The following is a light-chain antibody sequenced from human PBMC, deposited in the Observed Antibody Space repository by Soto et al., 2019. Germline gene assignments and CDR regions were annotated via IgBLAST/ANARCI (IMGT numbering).Light chain of an antibody. Sequence: QSALTQPASVSGSPGQSITISCTGTSIDVGGYNYVSWYQQHPGKAPKLMIYDVSNRPSGVSNRFSGSKAGNTASLTISGLQAEDGAYYYCSSYTSSSSHAVFGGGTKVTVL. J-gene: IGLJ2*01. CDR1: SIDVGGYNY. V-gene: IGLV2-14*01. CDR3: SSYTSSSSHAV. CDR2: DVS.